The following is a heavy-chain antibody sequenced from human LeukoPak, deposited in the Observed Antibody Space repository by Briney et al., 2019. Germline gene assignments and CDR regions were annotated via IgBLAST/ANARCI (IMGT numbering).Heavy chain of an antibody. J-gene: IGHJ1*01. D-gene: IGHD2-2*02. CDR3: AREVYCSSTSCCTGYFQH. V-gene: IGHV3-7*01. CDR1: GFTFSSYG. Sequence: GGSLRLSCAASGFTFSSYGMSWVRQTPGKGLEWVANIKQDGSEKYYVDSVKGRFTISRDNAKNSLYLQMNSLRAEDTAVYYCAREVYCSSTSCCTGYFQHWGQGTLVTVSS. CDR2: IKQDGSEK.